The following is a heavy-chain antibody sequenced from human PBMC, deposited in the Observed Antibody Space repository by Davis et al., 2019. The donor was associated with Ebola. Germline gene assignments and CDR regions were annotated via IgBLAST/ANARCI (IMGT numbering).Heavy chain of an antibody. V-gene: IGHV3-30*18. CDR3: AKGRSLTGYYKRHYYYYGMDV. CDR1: GFTFSSYG. Sequence: GGSLRLSCAASGFTFSSYGMHWVRQAPGKGLEWVAVISYDGSNKYYADSVKGRFTISRDNSKNTLYLQMNSLRAEDTAVYYCAKGRSLTGYYKRHYYYYGMDVWGQGTTVTVSS. CDR2: ISYDGSNK. J-gene: IGHJ6*02. D-gene: IGHD3-9*01.